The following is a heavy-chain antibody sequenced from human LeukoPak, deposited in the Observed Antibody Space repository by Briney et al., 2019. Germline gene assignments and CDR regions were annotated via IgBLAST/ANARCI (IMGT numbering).Heavy chain of an antibody. CDR1: GASIRSYY. CDR3: ARDRVVALRGQNFFYGMDV. D-gene: IGHD2-2*01. CDR2: IYDTGST. Sequence: SETLSLTCSVSGASIRSYYWSWIRQPPGKGLEWIGYIYDTGSTKYNPSLKSRVTISLDTSKSRFSLKLNFVTAADTAVYYCARDRVVALRGQNFFYGMDVWDQGATVTVSS. V-gene: IGHV4-59*01. J-gene: IGHJ6*02.